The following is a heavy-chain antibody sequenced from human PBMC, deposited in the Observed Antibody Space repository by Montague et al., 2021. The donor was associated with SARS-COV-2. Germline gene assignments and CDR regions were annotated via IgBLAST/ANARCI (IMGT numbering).Heavy chain of an antibody. Sequence: SLRPSCAASGFTFRSYAMSWVRQAPGKGLEWVSYISSSGSTIYYXDSVKGRFTISRDNAKNSLYLQMNSLRAEDTAVYYCARDTRYYYDSSGYPDYWGQGTLVTVSS. CDR3: ARDTRYYYDSSGYPDY. CDR2: ISSSGSTI. D-gene: IGHD3-22*01. V-gene: IGHV3-11*01. J-gene: IGHJ4*02. CDR1: GFTFRSYA.